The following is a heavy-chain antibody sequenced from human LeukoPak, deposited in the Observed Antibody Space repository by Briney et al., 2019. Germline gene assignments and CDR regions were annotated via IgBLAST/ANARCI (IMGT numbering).Heavy chain of an antibody. Sequence: GGSLRLSCAASGFTFSSYAMSWVRQAPGKGLEWVSAISGSGGSTYYADSVKGRFTISRDNSKNTLYLQMNGLRAEDTAVYYCAKPRAMTTGVGRYFDLWGRGTLVTVSS. CDR2: ISGSGGST. D-gene: IGHD1-1*01. CDR1: GFTFSSYA. J-gene: IGHJ2*01. V-gene: IGHV3-23*01. CDR3: AKPRAMTTGVGRYFDL.